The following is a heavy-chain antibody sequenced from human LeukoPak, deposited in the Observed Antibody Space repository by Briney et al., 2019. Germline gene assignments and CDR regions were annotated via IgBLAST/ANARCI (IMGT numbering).Heavy chain of an antibody. CDR1: GYTFTSYD. V-gene: IGHV1-8*01. Sequence: ASVKVSRKASGYTFTSYDINWVRQATGQGLEWMGWMNPNSGNTGYAQKFQGRVTMTRNTSISTAYMELSSLRSEDTAVYYCARGYSGSYPGEATNDYWGQGTLVTVSS. J-gene: IGHJ4*02. D-gene: IGHD1-26*01. CDR2: MNPNSGNT. CDR3: ARGYSGSYPGEATNDY.